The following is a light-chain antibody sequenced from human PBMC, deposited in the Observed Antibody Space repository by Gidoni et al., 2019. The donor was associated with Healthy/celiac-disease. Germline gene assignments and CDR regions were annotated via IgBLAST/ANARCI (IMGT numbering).Light chain of an antibody. J-gene: IGKJ2*04. V-gene: IGKV4-1*01. Sequence: DIVMTQSPDSLAVSLGERATINCKSSQSVLYSSNNKNYLAWYQQKPGQPPKLLIYWASTRESGVPDRFSGSGSGTDFTLTISSLQAEDVAVYYCFSGSFGQGTKLEIK. CDR2: WAS. CDR3: FSGS. CDR1: QSVLYSSNNKNY.